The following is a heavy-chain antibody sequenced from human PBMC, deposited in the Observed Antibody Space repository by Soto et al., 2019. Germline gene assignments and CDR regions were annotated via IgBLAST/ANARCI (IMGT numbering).Heavy chain of an antibody. CDR3: ARLRSSSGFRHFDY. Sequence: SETLSLTCTVSGGTINSGGYYWTWICQNPGKGLECIGYIYYTGSATYNPSLRSRLTISVDTSKNQFSLRLTSVTAADTAVYYCARLRSSSGFRHFDYWGQGTPVTVSS. J-gene: IGHJ4*02. D-gene: IGHD3-22*01. CDR2: IYYTGSA. CDR1: GGTINSGGYY. V-gene: IGHV4-31*03.